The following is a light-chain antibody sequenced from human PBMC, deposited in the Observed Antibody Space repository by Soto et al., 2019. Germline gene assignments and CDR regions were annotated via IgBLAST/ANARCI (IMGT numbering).Light chain of an antibody. CDR2: EGS. Sequence: QSVLTQPASVSGSPGQSITISCTGTSSDVGSYNLVSWYQQHPGKAPKLMIYEGSKRPSGVSNRFSGSKSGNTASLTISGLQAEDKADYYCCSYAGSWVFGGGTKLTVL. J-gene: IGLJ3*02. V-gene: IGLV2-23*01. CDR1: SSDVGSYNL. CDR3: CSYAGSWV.